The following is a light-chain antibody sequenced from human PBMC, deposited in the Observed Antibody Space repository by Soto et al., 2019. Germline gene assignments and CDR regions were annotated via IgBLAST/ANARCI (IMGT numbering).Light chain of an antibody. CDR2: GAS. J-gene: IGKJ1*01. Sequence: EIVMTQSPATLSVSPGERATLSCRASQSVGTYLAWYQQKPGQAPRLLFYGASTRAAGISPRFGGGGSGTEFTLTISSLQSEDFAVYSCQQYNDWPRTFGQGTKVGIK. V-gene: IGKV3-15*01. CDR3: QQYNDWPRT. CDR1: QSVGTY.